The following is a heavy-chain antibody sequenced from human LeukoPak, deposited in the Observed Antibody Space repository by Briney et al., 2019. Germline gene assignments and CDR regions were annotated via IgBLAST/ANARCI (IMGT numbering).Heavy chain of an antibody. CDR1: GGSISSSSYY. V-gene: IGHV4-39*07. CDR2: IYYSGST. J-gene: IGHJ6*03. D-gene: IGHD3-3*01. Sequence: PSETLSLTCTVSGGSISSSSYYWGWIRQPPGKGLEWIGSIYYSGSTYYNPSLKSRITISLDTSKNQFSLKVSSVTAADTAVYYCARETYYDFWSGYAWEYYYYYMDVWGKGTTVTVSS. CDR3: ARETYYDFWSGYAWEYYYYYMDV.